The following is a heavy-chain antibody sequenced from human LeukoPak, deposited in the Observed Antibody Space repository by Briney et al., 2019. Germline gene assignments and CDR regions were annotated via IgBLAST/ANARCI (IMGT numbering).Heavy chain of an antibody. Sequence: AASVKVSCKASGYTFTSYDINWVRQATGQGFEWMGWMNPNSGNTGYAQKFQGRVTMTRNTSISTAYMELSSLRSEDTAVYYCARSPNDFWSGFQYYFDYWGQGTLVTVSS. D-gene: IGHD3-3*01. CDR1: GYTFTSYD. CDR3: ARSPNDFWSGFQYYFDY. V-gene: IGHV1-8*01. J-gene: IGHJ4*02. CDR2: MNPNSGNT.